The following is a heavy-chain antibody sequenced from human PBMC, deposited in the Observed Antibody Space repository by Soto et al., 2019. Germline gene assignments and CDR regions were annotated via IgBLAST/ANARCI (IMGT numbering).Heavy chain of an antibody. CDR1: GFTFSDYY. V-gene: IGHV3-11*01. CDR2: ISSSAGTI. J-gene: IGHJ6*02. CDR3: ARDRLANV. Sequence: QVQLVEAGGGLVKPGVSLRLSCAASGFTFSDYYMSWIRQAPGKGLEWISSISSSAGTIYYGASVKGRFTISRDNAKNSLFLQVNSLRAEDTAVYYCARDRLANVWGQGTTVTVSS. D-gene: IGHD6-19*01.